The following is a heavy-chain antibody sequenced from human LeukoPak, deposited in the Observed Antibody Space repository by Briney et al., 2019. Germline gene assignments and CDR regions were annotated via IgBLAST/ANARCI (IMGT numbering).Heavy chain of an antibody. V-gene: IGHV3-21*01. CDR1: GFTFSSYS. CDR2: ISATSSYI. J-gene: IGHJ3*02. Sequence: GGPLRLSCAASGFTFSSYSMNWVRQTPGKWLEWVSSISATSSYIYYADSATGRFTISRDNAKNSLYLQMNSLRADDTAVYYCARDKTEQWLVLEAFDIWGQGTVVTVSS. D-gene: IGHD6-19*01. CDR3: ARDKTEQWLVLEAFDI.